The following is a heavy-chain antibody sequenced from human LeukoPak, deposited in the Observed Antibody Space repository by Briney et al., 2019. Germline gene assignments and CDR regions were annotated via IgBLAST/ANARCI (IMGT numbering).Heavy chain of an antibody. CDR3: ARGRRYYDSSGYYLLDAFDI. V-gene: IGHV4-34*01. J-gene: IGHJ3*02. CDR1: GGSFSGYY. Sequence: SETLSLTCAVYGGSFSGYYWSWIRRPPGKGLEWIGEINHSGSTNYNPSLKSRVTISVDTSKNQFSLKLSSVTAADTAVYYCARGRRYYDSSGYYLLDAFDIWGQGTMVTVSS. D-gene: IGHD3-22*01. CDR2: INHSGST.